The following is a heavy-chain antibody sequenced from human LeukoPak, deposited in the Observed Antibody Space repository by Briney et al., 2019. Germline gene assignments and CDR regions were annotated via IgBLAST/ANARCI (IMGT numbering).Heavy chain of an antibody. D-gene: IGHD1-26*01. V-gene: IGHV4-59*08. CDR1: GGSISDYY. J-gene: IGHJ4*02. CDR2: IYYSGST. CDR3: ARSSSHSYYSG. Sequence: SETLSLTCTVSGGSISDYYWSCLRQPPGKGLEGIGYIYYSGSTNYNSSLKSRVTISVDTSKNQFSLKLTSVTAADTAVYYCARSSSHSYYSGWGQGTLVTVSS.